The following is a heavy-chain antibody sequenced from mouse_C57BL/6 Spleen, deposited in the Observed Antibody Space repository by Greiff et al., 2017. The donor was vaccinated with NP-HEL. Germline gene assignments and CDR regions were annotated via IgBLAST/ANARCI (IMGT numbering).Heavy chain of an antibody. J-gene: IGHJ3*01. Sequence: QVQLQQSGAELVKPGASVKISCKASGYAFSSYWLNWVKQRPGKGLEWIGQIYPGDGDTNYNGQFKGKATLTADKSSSTAYMQLSSLTSEDSAVYFCANLYYGYDREFAYWGQGTLVTVSA. V-gene: IGHV1-80*01. CDR2: IYPGDGDT. CDR1: GYAFSSYW. CDR3: ANLYYGYDREFAY. D-gene: IGHD2-2*01.